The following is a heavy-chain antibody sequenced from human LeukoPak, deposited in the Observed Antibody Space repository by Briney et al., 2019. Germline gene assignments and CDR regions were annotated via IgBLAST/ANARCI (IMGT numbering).Heavy chain of an antibody. Sequence: KPSETLSLTCTVSGGSISSYYWSWIRQPPGKGLEWIGYIYYSGSTNYNPSLKSRVTISVDTSKNQFSLKLSSVTAADTAVYYCARVTSYGDYASFDYWGQGTLVTVSS. D-gene: IGHD4-17*01. V-gene: IGHV4-59*01. CDR2: IYYSGST. CDR3: ARVTSYGDYASFDY. CDR1: GGSISSYY. J-gene: IGHJ4*02.